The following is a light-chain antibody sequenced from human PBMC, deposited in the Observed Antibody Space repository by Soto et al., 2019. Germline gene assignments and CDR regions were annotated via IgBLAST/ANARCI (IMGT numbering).Light chain of an antibody. CDR2: DAS. J-gene: IGKJ5*01. CDR1: QFIDRY. Sequence: EILLTQFTSTLPQSPGERANISCRESQFIDRYLAWYRQLPGQAPRLLFYDASNRATGIPARLGSRAARPVRSITLPALLPAVFAGYYCRHRSTLPPTFGQGTRLEI. CDR3: RHRSTLPPT. V-gene: IGKV3-11*01.